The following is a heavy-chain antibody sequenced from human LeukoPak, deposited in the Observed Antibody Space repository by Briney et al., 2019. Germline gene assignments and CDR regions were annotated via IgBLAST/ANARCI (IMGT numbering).Heavy chain of an antibody. Sequence: SETLSLTCTVSGVSLNSGDYYWSWIRQPPGKGLEWIGYNHYSGSSYYIPSLKSRVTISLDTSKNQFSLELTSVTAADTAVYYCARRGVGKAFDHWGQGTLVTVSS. CDR3: ARRGVGKAFDH. D-gene: IGHD3-10*01. V-gene: IGHV4-31*03. CDR1: GVSLNSGDYY. J-gene: IGHJ5*02. CDR2: NHYSGSS.